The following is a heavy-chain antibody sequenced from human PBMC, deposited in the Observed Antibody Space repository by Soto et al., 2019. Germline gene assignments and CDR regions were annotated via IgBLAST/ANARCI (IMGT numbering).Heavy chain of an antibody. D-gene: IGHD2-2*01. V-gene: IGHV1-18*01. CDR3: ARGASCSSTSCYDNFHYGLAV. Sequence: QVPLVQSGPEVKNPGASLKVSCKASGYTFTNYGITWVRQAPGQGLEWMGWITASNGNANYAREIQGRLTLTRDTSPNTASMELRSLRSDDTAVYYCARGASCSSTSCYDNFHYGLAVWGQGTTVIVSS. CDR1: GYTFTNYG. CDR2: ITASNGNA. J-gene: IGHJ6*02.